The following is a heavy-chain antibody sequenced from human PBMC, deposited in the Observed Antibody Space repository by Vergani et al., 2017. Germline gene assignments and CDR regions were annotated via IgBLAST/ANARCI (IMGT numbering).Heavy chain of an antibody. CDR3: ARAPPFRRITIFGVAEANNWFDP. D-gene: IGHD3-3*01. J-gene: IGHJ5*02. CDR2: IWYDGSNK. Sequence: QVQLVESGGGVVQPGRSLRLSCAASGFTFSSYGMHWVRQAPGKGLEWVAVIWYDGSNKYYADSVKGRFTISRDNSKNTLYLQMNSLRAEDTAVYYCARAPPFRRITIFGVAEANNWFDPWGQGTLVTVSS. V-gene: IGHV3-33*01. CDR1: GFTFSSYG.